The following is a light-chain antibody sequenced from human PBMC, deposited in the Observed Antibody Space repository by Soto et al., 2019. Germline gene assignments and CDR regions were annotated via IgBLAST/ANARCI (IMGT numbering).Light chain of an antibody. CDR3: QQYSNWPPYT. CDR2: GAS. CDR1: QSISNN. V-gene: IGKV3-15*01. Sequence: EIVMTQSPATLSVSPGERATLSCRASQSISNNLAWYQQKPGQAPRLLISGASTRATGIPVRFSGSRSGTDFTLTISSLQAEDFAVYDSQQYSNWPPYTFGQGTRLEIK. J-gene: IGKJ2*01.